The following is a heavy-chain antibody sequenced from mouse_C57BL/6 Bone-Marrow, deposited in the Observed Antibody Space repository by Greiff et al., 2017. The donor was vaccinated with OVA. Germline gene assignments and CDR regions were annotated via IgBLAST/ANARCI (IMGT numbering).Heavy chain of an antibody. CDR2: IHPNSGST. Sequence: QVHVKQSGAELVKPGASVKLSCKASGYTFISYWMHWVKQRPGQGLEWIGMIHPNSGSTNYNEKFKSKATLTVDKSSSTAYMQLSSLTSEDSAVYYCARGVNWAWGQGTTLTVSS. D-gene: IGHD4-1*01. V-gene: IGHV1-64*01. CDR1: GYTFISYW. CDR3: ARGVNWA. J-gene: IGHJ2*01.